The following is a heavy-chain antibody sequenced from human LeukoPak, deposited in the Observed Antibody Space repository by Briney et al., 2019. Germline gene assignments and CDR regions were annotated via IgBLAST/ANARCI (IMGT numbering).Heavy chain of an antibody. CDR2: IIPILGIA. V-gene: IGHV1-69*04. CDR3: ARGLDYGDYKDAFDI. J-gene: IGHJ3*02. D-gene: IGHD4-17*01. CDR1: GGTFSSYA. Sequence: ASVKVSCKASGGTFSSYAISWVRQAPGQGLEWMGRIIPILGIANYAQKFQGRVTMTRNTSISTAYMELSSLRSEDTAVYYCARGLDYGDYKDAFDIWGQGTMVTVSS.